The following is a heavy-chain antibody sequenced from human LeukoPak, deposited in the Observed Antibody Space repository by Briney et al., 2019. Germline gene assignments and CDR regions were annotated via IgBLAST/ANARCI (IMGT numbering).Heavy chain of an antibody. D-gene: IGHD2-2*01. Sequence: GGSLRLSCAASGFTFSSHGMSWVRQAPGKGLEWVSDIVGGAGGTYYADSVKGRFTISRDNSKNTLYLQMNSLRAEDTAVYYCAHGSMYQLDYWGQGTLVTVSS. V-gene: IGHV3-23*01. J-gene: IGHJ4*02. CDR1: GFTFSSHG. CDR2: IVGGAGGT. CDR3: AHGSMYQLDY.